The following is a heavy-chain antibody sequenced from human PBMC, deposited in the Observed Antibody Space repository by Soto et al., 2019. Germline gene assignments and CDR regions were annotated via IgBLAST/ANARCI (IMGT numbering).Heavy chain of an antibody. Sequence: PGGSLRLSCAASGFTFSSYAMHWVRQAPGKGLEWVAVISYDGSNKYYADSVKGRFTISRDNSKNTLYLQMNSLRAEDTAVYYCARDPRDYGGNSWYYYYGMDVWGQGTTVTVSS. CDR3: ARDPRDYGGNSWYYYYGMDV. D-gene: IGHD4-17*01. CDR1: GFTFSSYA. J-gene: IGHJ6*02. V-gene: IGHV3-30-3*01. CDR2: ISYDGSNK.